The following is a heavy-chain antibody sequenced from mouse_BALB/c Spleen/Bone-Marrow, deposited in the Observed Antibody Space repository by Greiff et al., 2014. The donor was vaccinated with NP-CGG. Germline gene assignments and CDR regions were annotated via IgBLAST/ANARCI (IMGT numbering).Heavy chain of an antibody. Sequence: VQLKDSGAELVKPGASVKLSCTASGFNIKDTYMHWVKQRPEQGLEWIGRIDPANGNTKYDPKFQGKATITADTSSNTAYLQLSSLTSEDTAVYYCARWLPLAYWGQGTLVTVSA. CDR2: IDPANGNT. V-gene: IGHV14-3*02. CDR1: GFNIKDTY. D-gene: IGHD2-2*01. CDR3: ARWLPLAY. J-gene: IGHJ3*01.